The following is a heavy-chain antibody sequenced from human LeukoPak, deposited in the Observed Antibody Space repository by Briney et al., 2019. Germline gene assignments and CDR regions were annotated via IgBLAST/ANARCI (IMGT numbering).Heavy chain of an antibody. J-gene: IGHJ4*02. V-gene: IGHV3-30*18. D-gene: IGHD5-18*01. CDR3: AKDQEYSYGFSFDIDY. Sequence: GRSLRLSCAASGFTFSSYGMHWVRQAPGKGLEWVAVISYDGSNKYYADSVKGRFTISRDNSKNTLYLQMNSLRAEDTAVYYCAKDQEYSYGFSFDIDYWGQGTLVTVS. CDR1: GFTFSSYG. CDR2: ISYDGSNK.